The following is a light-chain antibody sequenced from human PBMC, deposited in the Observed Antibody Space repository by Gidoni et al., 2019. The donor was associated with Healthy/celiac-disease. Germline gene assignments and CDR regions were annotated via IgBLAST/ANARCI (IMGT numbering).Light chain of an antibody. V-gene: IGKV3-15*01. CDR1: QSVSSN. CDR2: GAS. Sequence: IVMTQSPATLSVSPGERATLTCRASQSVSSNLAWYQHKPGQAPRLLIYGASTRATGIPARFSGSGSGTEFTLTISILQSEDFAVYYYQQYNNWPPWTFGQGTKVEIK. CDR3: QQYNNWPPWT. J-gene: IGKJ1*01.